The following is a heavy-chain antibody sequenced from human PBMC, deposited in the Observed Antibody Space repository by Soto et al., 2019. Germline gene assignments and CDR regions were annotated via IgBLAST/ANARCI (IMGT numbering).Heavy chain of an antibody. D-gene: IGHD1-26*01. CDR2: IGVYANT. J-gene: IGHJ4*02. CDR1: GFTFSSYD. V-gene: IGHV3-23*01. Sequence: GGSLRLSCAASGFTFSSYDMNWVRQAPGKGLEWVSAIGVYANTYYADSVKGRFTISRDDSRNTVHLQLNSLRVDDTAVYYCEKESKVGSPGDYFDSWGQGPLVTVYS. CDR3: EKESKVGSPGDYFDS.